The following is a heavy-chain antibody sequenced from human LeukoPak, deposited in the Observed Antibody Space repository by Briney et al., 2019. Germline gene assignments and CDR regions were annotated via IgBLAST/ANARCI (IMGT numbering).Heavy chain of an antibody. CDR1: GGSISSGDYY. D-gene: IGHD5-18*01. V-gene: IGHV4-31*03. Sequence: SETLSLTCTVSGGSISSGDYYWSWIRQPPGKGLEWIGYIYYSGSTYYNPSLKSRVTISVDTSKNQFSLKLSSVTAADTAVYYCARAGYSYGLYFDYWGQGTLVTVSS. CDR3: ARAGYSYGLYFDY. J-gene: IGHJ4*02. CDR2: IYYSGST.